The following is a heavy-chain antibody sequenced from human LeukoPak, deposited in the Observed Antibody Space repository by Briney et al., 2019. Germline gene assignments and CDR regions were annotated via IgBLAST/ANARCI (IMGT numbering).Heavy chain of an antibody. CDR1: GGSISSSSYY. CDR2: IYYSGST. J-gene: IGHJ5*02. Sequence: SETLSLTCTVSGGSISSSSYYWGWIRQPPGKGLEWIGSIYYSGSTYYNPSLKSRVTISVDTSKNQFSLKLSSVTAADTAVYYCASMRYYDFWSGQPNWFDPWGQGTLVTVSS. CDR3: ASMRYYDFWSGQPNWFDP. D-gene: IGHD3-3*01. V-gene: IGHV4-39*07.